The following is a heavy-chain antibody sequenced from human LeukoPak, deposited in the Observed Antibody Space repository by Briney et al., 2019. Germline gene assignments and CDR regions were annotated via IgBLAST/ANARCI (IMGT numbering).Heavy chain of an antibody. CDR3: ARGIRWASDY. Sequence: PGGSLRLSCAASGFTFSSYSMVWVRQAPGKGLEYASGITSNGGTTYYGNSVKGRFTISRDNSKDTLYLQMGSLRTEDMAVYYCARGIRWASDYWGQGTPVTVAS. D-gene: IGHD4-23*01. V-gene: IGHV3-64*01. J-gene: IGHJ4*02. CDR2: ITSNGGTT. CDR1: GFTFSSYS.